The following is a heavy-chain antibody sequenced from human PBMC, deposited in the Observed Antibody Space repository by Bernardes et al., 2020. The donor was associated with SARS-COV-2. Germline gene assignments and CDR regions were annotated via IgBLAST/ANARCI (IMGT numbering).Heavy chain of an antibody. D-gene: IGHD3-22*01. CDR3: ATLPWLEIWLQGFYFGS. J-gene: IGHJ4*02. CDR1: GFIFSDYY. V-gene: IGHV3-11*01. CDR2: IDSSDSIR. Sequence: GGSLILSCAASGFIFSDYYMSWIRQAPGKGLEWISYIDSSDSIRKYADPVKGRFTISRDNTKNSLYLQMNNLRAEDTAVYYCATLPWLEIWLQGFYFGSWGQGTLVTVSS.